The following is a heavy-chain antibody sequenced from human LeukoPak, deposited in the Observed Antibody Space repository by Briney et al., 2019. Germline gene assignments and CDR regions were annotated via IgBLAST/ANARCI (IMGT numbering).Heavy chain of an antibody. CDR1: GGSISSYY. V-gene: IGHV4-38-2*02. D-gene: IGHD1-20*01. CDR3: ASSTNWNEAFSY. J-gene: IGHJ4*02. Sequence: PSETLSLACTVSGGSISSYYWGWIRQPPGEGLEWIGSIYHSGSTYYNPSLKSRVTISVDTSKNQFSLKLSSVTAADTAVYYCASSTNWNEAFSYWGQGTLVTVSS. CDR2: IYHSGST.